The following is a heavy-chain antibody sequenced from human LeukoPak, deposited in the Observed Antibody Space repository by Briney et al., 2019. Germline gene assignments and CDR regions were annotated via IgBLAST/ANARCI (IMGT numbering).Heavy chain of an antibody. Sequence: GGSLRLSCAASGFTFSTYSMNWVRQAPGKGLEWVSVIYSGGSTYYADSVKGRFTISRDNSKNTLYLQMNSLRAEDTAVYYCARENYYDSSGYTQFDYWGQGTLVTVSS. D-gene: IGHD3-22*01. J-gene: IGHJ4*02. CDR1: GFTFSTYS. CDR3: ARENYYDSSGYTQFDY. CDR2: IYSGGST. V-gene: IGHV3-53*01.